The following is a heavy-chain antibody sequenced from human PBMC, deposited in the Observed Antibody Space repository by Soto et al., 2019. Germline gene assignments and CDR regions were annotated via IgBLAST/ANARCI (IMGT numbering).Heavy chain of an antibody. CDR3: ARWSHSSIWYHYYSYGMDV. CDR1: GGSISSSNW. Sequence: SETLSLTCAVSGGSISSSNWWSWVRQPPGKGLAWIGEIYHSGSTNYNPSLKSRVTISVDKSKNQFSLKLSSVTAADTAVYYCARWSHSSIWYHYYSYGMDVWGQGTKVTVSS. J-gene: IGHJ6*02. V-gene: IGHV4-4*02. CDR2: IYHSGST. D-gene: IGHD6-13*01.